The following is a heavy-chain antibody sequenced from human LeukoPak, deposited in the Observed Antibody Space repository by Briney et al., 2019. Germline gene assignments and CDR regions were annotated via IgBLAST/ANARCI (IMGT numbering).Heavy chain of an antibody. D-gene: IGHD3-10*01. CDR3: AKDLNYGSGSYYIPYYFDY. J-gene: IGHJ4*02. Sequence: PGGSLRLSCAASGFTFSSYSMNWVRQAPGKGLEWVSFISGRSSTIYYADSVKGRFTISRDNAKDSLSLQMNSLRDEDTAVYYCAKDLNYGSGSYYIPYYFDYWGQGTLVTVSS. CDR2: ISGRSSTI. V-gene: IGHV3-48*02. CDR1: GFTFSSYS.